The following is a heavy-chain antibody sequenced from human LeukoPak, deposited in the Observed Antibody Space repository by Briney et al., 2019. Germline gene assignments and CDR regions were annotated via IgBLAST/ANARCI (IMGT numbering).Heavy chain of an antibody. CDR2: IKQDGSEK. V-gene: IGHV3-7*01. CDR3: ARVGLTGVRYYFDY. CDR1: GFTFSSYW. Sequence: GGSLRLSCAASGFTFSSYWMSWVRQAPGKGLEWVANIKQDGSEKYYVDSVKGRFTISRDNAKNSLYLRMNSLRAEDTAVYYCARVGLTGVRYYFDYWGQGTLVTVSS. D-gene: IGHD4-23*01. J-gene: IGHJ4*02.